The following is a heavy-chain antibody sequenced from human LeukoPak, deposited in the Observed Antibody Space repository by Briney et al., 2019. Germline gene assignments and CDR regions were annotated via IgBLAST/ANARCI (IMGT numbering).Heavy chain of an antibody. Sequence: SETLSLTCTVSGGSINSYYWSWIRQPPGKGLEWIGQVYYSGGTNYNPSLKGRVSISVDTSKNQFSLKLSSVTAADTAVYYCATLTYGSGRVGMDVWGQGTTVTVSS. CDR3: ATLTYGSGRVGMDV. J-gene: IGHJ6*02. V-gene: IGHV4-59*08. CDR2: VYYSGGT. CDR1: GGSINSYY. D-gene: IGHD3-10*01.